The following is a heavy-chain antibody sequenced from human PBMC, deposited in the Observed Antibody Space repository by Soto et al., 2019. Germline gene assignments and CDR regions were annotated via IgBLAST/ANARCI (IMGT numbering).Heavy chain of an antibody. Sequence: QMQLQESGPGLVKPSETLSLTCTVSGGSISSSSYYWGWSRQPPGQGLEWLGTIYSLGNTYYNPSLKSRVTISVDNSKSQLFRKLSSVTSPDTAVYYWARQIYDSSGYYYAYWGQGTLVTVSS. J-gene: IGHJ4*02. D-gene: IGHD3-22*01. CDR2: IYSLGNT. CDR3: ARQIYDSSGYYYAY. CDR1: GGSISSSSYY. V-gene: IGHV4-39*01.